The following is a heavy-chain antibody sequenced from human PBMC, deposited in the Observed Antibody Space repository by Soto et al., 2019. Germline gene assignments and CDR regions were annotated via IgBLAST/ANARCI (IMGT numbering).Heavy chain of an antibody. J-gene: IGHJ3*02. V-gene: IGHV3-30*18. CDR2: ISYDGSNK. CDR3: AKLRSSTWTQYAFDI. D-gene: IGHD6-13*01. Sequence: XGSLGLSCAASGFTVSSYGMHWVRQAPGKGLEWVAIISYDGSNKYYGDSVKGRFTISRDNSKNTLYLQMNSLRAEDTAVYYCAKLRSSTWTQYAFDIWGHRTMVTVSS. CDR1: GFTVSSYG.